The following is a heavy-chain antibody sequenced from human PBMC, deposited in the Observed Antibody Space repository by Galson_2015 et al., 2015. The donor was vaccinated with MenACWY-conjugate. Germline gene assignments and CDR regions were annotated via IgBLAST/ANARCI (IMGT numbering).Heavy chain of an antibody. V-gene: IGHV3-7*03. CDR2: INEDGSDK. J-gene: IGHJ4*01. Sequence: SLRFSCAASGFRFSSQWLSWVRQAPGKGPECVASINEDGSDKSYMDSVKCRFTISRDNAQNSLSLQMNSLSVEDTAVYYCARGGNWGHGTLVTVSS. CDR1: GFRFSSQW. CDR3: ARGGN. D-gene: IGHD4-23*01.